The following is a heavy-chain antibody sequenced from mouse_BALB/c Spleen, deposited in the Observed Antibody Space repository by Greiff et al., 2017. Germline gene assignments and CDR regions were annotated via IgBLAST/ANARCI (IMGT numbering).Heavy chain of an antibody. Sequence: SGAELVKPGASVKLSCKASGYTFTSYYMYWVKQRPGQGLEWIGEINPSNGGTNFNEKFKSKATLTVDKSSSTAYMQLSSLTSEDSAVYYCTRRDGSSYEFAYWGQGTLVTVSA. J-gene: IGHJ3*01. V-gene: IGHV1S81*02. D-gene: IGHD1-1*01. CDR3: TRRDGSSYEFAY. CDR1: GYTFTSYY. CDR2: INPSNGGT.